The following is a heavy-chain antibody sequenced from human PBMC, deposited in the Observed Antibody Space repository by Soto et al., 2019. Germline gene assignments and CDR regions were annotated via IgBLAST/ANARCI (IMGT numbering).Heavy chain of an antibody. Sequence: PGGSLRLSCAASGFTFSSYAMHWVRQAPGKGLEYVSAISSNGGSTYYADSVKGRFTISRDNSKNTLYLQMGSLRAEDMAVYYCARGDLEGALDYYYGMDVWGQGTTVTVSS. V-gene: IGHV3-64*02. J-gene: IGHJ6*02. D-gene: IGHD1-1*01. CDR2: ISSNGGST. CDR3: ARGDLEGALDYYYGMDV. CDR1: GFTFSSYA.